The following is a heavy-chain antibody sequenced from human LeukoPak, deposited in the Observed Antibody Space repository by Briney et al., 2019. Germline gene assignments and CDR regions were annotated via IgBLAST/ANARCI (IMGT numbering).Heavy chain of an antibody. D-gene: IGHD2-15*01. CDR3: ARDRYCSGGSCYSGAHWFDP. CDR1: GYTFTSYG. V-gene: IGHV1-2*02. CDR2: INPNSGGT. J-gene: IGHJ5*02. Sequence: ASVKVSCKASGYTFTSYGISWVRQAPGQGLEWMGWINPNSGGTNYAQKFQGRVTMTRDTSISTAYMELSRLRSDDTAVYYCARDRYCSGGSCYSGAHWFDPWGQGTLVTVSS.